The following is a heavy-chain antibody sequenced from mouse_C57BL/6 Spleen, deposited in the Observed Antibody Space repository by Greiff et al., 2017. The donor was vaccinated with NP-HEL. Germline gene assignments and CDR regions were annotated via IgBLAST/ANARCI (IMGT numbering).Heavy chain of an antibody. CDR2: INNDGSST. Sequence: EVKLMESEGGLVQPGSSMKLSCTASGFTFSDYYMAWVRQVPEKGLEWVANINNDGSSTYYLDSLKSRFIISRDNAKNILYLQMSSLKSEDTATYYCARVRRGDYAMDYWGQGTSVTVSS. J-gene: IGHJ4*01. V-gene: IGHV5-16*01. CDR1: GFTFSDYY. CDR3: ARVRRGDYAMDY. D-gene: IGHD2-12*01.